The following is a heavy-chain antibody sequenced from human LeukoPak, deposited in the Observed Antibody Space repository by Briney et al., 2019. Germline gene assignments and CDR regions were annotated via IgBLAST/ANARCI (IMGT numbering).Heavy chain of an antibody. V-gene: IGHV3-23*01. CDR1: GFTFSSYG. J-gene: IGHJ4*02. Sequence: PGGSLRLSCAASGFTFSSYGMNWVRQAPGKGLEWVSSNAGSVKGRFTISRDNSKNTLFLQMNSLRADDTAIYYCAKRDFWGQGTLVTVSS. CDR3: AKRDF.